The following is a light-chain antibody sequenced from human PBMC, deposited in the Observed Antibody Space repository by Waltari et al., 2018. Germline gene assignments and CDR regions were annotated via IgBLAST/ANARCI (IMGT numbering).Light chain of an antibody. CDR1: SSDVGAYNY. CDR3: SSSTSSSTLV. CDR2: EVS. Sequence: QSALTQPASVSGSPGQSITISCTVTSSDVGAYNYVSWYQQHPGKAPKLMISEVSNRPQGVPNRFSGSRSGNTASLTISGLQAEDEADYYCSSSTSSSTLVFGGGTKLTVL. J-gene: IGLJ3*02. V-gene: IGLV2-14*01.